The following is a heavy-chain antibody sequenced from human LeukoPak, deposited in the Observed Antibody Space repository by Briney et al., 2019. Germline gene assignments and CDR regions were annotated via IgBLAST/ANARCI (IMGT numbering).Heavy chain of an antibody. J-gene: IGHJ2*01. Sequence: SETLSLTCTVSGASIRSGGYYWRWLRQHRGKGLEWIGYIYYSLTTYYTPSLKSPVTISVDTSKNQFSLKLSSVTSADTAVYYCARTVVPAASSFWYFDLWGRGTLVTVSS. CDR3: ARTVVPAASSFWYFDL. D-gene: IGHD2-2*01. CDR1: GASIRSGGYY. V-gene: IGHV4-31*01. CDR2: IYYSLTT.